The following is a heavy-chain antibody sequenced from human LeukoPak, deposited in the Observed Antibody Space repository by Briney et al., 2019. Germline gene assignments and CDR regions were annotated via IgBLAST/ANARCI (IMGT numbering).Heavy chain of an antibody. V-gene: IGHV3-15*01. CDR2: IKSKTDGGIT. CDR1: RFTFSSYN. CDR3: TTDHGSGWYSLRGDD. Sequence: KTGRSLRLSCAASRFTFSSYNMKWVRQAPGKGLEWVGRIKSKTDGGITDYAAPVKGRFTISRDDSKNTLYLQMNSLKTEDTAVYYCTTDHGSGWYSLRGDDWGQGTLVTVSS. D-gene: IGHD6-19*01. J-gene: IGHJ4*02.